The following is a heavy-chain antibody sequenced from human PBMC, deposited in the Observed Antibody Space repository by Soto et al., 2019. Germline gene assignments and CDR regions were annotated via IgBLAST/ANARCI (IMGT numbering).Heavy chain of an antibody. Sequence: GESLKISCKGSGYSFTSYWIGWVRQMPGKGLEWMGIIYPGDSDTRYSPSFQGQVTLSADKSISTAYLQWSSLKASDTAMYYCARESVITIFGVGSDAFDIWGQGTMVTVSS. D-gene: IGHD3-3*01. CDR3: ARESVITIFGVGSDAFDI. J-gene: IGHJ3*02. CDR1: GYSFTSYW. V-gene: IGHV5-51*01. CDR2: IYPGDSDT.